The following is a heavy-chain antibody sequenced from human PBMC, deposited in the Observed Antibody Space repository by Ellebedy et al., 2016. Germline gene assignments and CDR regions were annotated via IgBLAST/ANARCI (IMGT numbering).Heavy chain of an antibody. CDR3: ASRSGWYGYFDY. CDR1: GFTFSSYA. J-gene: IGHJ4*02. V-gene: IGHV3-23*01. Sequence: GGSLRLXCAASGFTFSSYAMSWVRQAPGKGLEWVSAISGSGGSTYYADSVKGRFTISRDNSKNTLYLQMNSLRAEDTAVYYCASRSGWYGYFDYWGQGTLVTVSS. CDR2: ISGSGGST. D-gene: IGHD6-19*01.